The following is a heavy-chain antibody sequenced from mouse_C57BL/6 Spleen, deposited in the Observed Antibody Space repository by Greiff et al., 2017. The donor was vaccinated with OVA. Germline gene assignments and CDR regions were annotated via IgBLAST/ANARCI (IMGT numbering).Heavy chain of an antibody. D-gene: IGHD2-5*01. CDR2: IYPGSGST. CDR1: GYTFTSYW. J-gene: IGHJ4*01. CDR3: ARGSYYSNYFDAMDY. Sequence: QVQLQQPGAELVKPGASVKMSCKASGYTFTSYWITWVKQRPGQGLEWIGDIYPGSGSTNYNEKFKSKATLTVDTSSSTAYMQLSSLTSEDSAVYYCARGSYYSNYFDAMDYWGQGTSVTVSS. V-gene: IGHV1-55*01.